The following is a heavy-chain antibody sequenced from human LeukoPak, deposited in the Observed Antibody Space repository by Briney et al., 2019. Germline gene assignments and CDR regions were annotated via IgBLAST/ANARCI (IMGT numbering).Heavy chain of an antibody. CDR2: ISWNSGSI. J-gene: IGHJ4*02. Sequence: PGGSLRLSCAASGFTFDDYAMHWVRQAPGKGLEWVSGISWNSGSIGYADSVKGRFTISRDNAKNSLYLQMNSLRADDTAVYYCARGLSYAVAYGDYWGQGTLVTVSS. CDR3: ARGLSYAVAYGDY. V-gene: IGHV3-9*01. D-gene: IGHD6-19*01. CDR1: GFTFDDYA.